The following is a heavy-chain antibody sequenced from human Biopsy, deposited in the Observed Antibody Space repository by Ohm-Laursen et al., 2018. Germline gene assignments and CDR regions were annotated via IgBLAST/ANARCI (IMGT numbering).Heavy chain of an antibody. CDR1: GFTFSTYE. CDR2: ISHSSGPT. Sequence: GSLRLSCAASGFTFSTYEMNWVRQAPGKGLEWISFISHSSGPTNYADSVRGRFTISRDNANKSLYLQMNSLRAEDTAVYYCATTRSFDNWGQGTLVTVSS. CDR3: ATTRSFDN. V-gene: IGHV3-48*03. J-gene: IGHJ4*02. D-gene: IGHD5-24*01.